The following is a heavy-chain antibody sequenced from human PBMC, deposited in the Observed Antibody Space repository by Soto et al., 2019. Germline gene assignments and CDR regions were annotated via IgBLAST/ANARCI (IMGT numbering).Heavy chain of an antibody. V-gene: IGHV1-69*02. CDR2: IIHILGIA. D-gene: IGHD5-12*01. J-gene: IGHJ6*03. CDR3: ARGGFVVATSNYYNYYMDV. Sequence: QVQLVQSGAEVKKPGSSVKVSCKASGGTFSSYTISWVQQAPGQGLEWMGRIIHILGIANYAHKFQGRVTITAEKCTSRSYMGLSSLRTEDTDVYYCARGGFVVATSNYYNYYMDVGGKGTTVNVTS. CDR1: GGTFSSYT.